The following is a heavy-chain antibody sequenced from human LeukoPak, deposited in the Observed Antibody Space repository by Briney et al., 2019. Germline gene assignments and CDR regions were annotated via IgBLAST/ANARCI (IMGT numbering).Heavy chain of an antibody. J-gene: IGHJ6*03. CDR3: AAAGTTAVTEGYYMDV. CDR1: GFSFASSA. V-gene: IGHV1-58*01. Sequence: GASVKVSCKASGFSFASSAVQWVRQARGQPLELIGWIVVASGISNYAQKFQERVTITRDMSTGTAYMELSSLRSEDTAVFYCAAAGTTAVTEGYYMDVWGKGTTVTVSS. CDR2: IVVASGIS. D-gene: IGHD4-23*01.